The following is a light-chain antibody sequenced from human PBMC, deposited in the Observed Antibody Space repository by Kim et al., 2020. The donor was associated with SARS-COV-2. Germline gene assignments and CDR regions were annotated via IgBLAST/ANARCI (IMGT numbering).Light chain of an antibody. CDR1: SSDVGSYIS. V-gene: IGLV2-14*03. Sequence: QSALTQPASVSGSPGQSITISCTGTSSDVGSYISVSWYQQHPGKAPKLIIYDVNNRPSGISNRFSGSKSANTASLTISGLQAEDEAEYYCSSYTGTMTPFVFGTGTKDTVL. CDR2: DVN. CDR3: SSYTGTMTPFV. J-gene: IGLJ1*01.